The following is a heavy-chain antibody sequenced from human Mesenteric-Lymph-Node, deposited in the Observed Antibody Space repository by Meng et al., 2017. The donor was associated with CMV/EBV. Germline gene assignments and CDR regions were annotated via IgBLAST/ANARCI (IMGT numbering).Heavy chain of an antibody. J-gene: IGHJ4*02. Sequence: GESLKISCAASGFSFSGYAMHWVRQAPGKGLEWVALISFDGNNIFYADSVKGRFTISRDNSRNTLYLQMDSLRAEDTAMYYCTRDGPLGVSSSWYFIFDYWGQGTQVTVSS. V-gene: IGHV3-30-3*01. D-gene: IGHD6-13*01. CDR2: ISFDGNNI. CDR1: GFSFSGYA. CDR3: TRDGPLGVSSSWYFIFDY.